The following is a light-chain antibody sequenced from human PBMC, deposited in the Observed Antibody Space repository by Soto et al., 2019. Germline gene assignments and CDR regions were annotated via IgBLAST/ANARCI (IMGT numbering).Light chain of an antibody. J-gene: IGKJ1*01. CDR1: QSVLYNSNNKNY. Sequence: DIVMTQSPDSLAVSLGERATINCESSQSVLYNSNNKNYLAWYQQKPGQSPKLLIYWASTRESGVPDRFSGSGSGTDFTLTISSLQAEDVAVYYCLQYYITPRTFGQGTKVDI. CDR3: LQYYITPRT. CDR2: WAS. V-gene: IGKV4-1*01.